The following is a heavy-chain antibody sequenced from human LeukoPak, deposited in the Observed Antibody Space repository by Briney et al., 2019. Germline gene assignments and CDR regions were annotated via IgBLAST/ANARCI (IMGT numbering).Heavy chain of an antibody. CDR3: ARSITSSWYGDFQH. Sequence: SETLSLTCTVSGGSMSGYFWSWIRQPPGKGLEWIGYIYYSGSTNYNPSLKSRVTILVDTSKNQFSLKLSSVTAADTAVYYCARSITSSWYGDFQHWGQGTLVTVSS. V-gene: IGHV4-59*01. CDR1: GGSMSGYF. J-gene: IGHJ1*01. D-gene: IGHD6-13*01. CDR2: IYYSGST.